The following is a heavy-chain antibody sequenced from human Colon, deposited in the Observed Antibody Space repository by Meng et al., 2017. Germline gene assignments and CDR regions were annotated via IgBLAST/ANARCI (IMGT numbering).Heavy chain of an antibody. J-gene: IGHJ4*02. Sequence: QVQLVQSGAEVKKPGSSVKVSCKASGGIFSSYAISWVRQAPGQGLEWMGGIIPILGIANYAQKFQGRVTITADKSTSTAYMELSSLRSEDTAVYYCARPASVVYSYGSFDYWGQGTLVTVSS. V-gene: IGHV1-69*10. CDR1: GGIFSSYA. CDR2: IIPILGIA. CDR3: ARPASVVYSYGSFDY. D-gene: IGHD5-18*01.